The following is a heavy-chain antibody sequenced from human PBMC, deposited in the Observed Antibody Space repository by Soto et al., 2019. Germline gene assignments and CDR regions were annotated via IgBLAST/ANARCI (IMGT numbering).Heavy chain of an antibody. CDR3: AREYTGWPDALVM. D-gene: IGHD6-19*01. V-gene: IGHV3-66*01. CDR2: IYSGGDT. Sequence: DVQLVESGGGLVQPGGSLRLSCAVSGFTVSSDYMSWVRQAPAKGLEWVSAIYSGGDTYYADSMKGRFTMSRDNSKNTLYLQMNSLRAEDTAVYYCAREYTGWPDALVMWGQGTMVTVSS. J-gene: IGHJ3*02. CDR1: GFTVSSDY.